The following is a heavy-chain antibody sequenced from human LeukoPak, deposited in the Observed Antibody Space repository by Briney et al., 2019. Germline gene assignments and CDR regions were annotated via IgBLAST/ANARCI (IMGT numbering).Heavy chain of an antibody. D-gene: IGHD5-24*01. CDR1: GGSISSGGYY. Sequence: SETLSLTCTVSGGSISSGGYYWSWIRQPPGKGLEWIGYIYHSGATNYHPSLKSRVTISLDTSKKQFSLRVTSVTAADTAVYYCAYGDGYNFVQWGQGTLVTVSS. V-gene: IGHV4-61*08. J-gene: IGHJ4*02. CDR2: IYHSGAT. CDR3: AYGDGYNFVQ.